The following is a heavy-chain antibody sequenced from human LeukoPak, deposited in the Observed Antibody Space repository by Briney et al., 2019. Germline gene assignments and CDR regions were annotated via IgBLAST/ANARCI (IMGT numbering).Heavy chain of an antibody. Sequence: SETLSLTCTVSGGSISSGSHYWGWIRQPPGKGLEWIGYIYYSGSTNYNPSLKSRVTISVDMSKNQFSLKLSSVTAADTAVYYCATHPPKVCTGGSCTDYWGQGTLVTVSS. CDR3: ATHPPKVCTGGSCTDY. CDR1: GGSISSGSHY. D-gene: IGHD2-15*01. J-gene: IGHJ4*02. CDR2: IYYSGST. V-gene: IGHV4-61*01.